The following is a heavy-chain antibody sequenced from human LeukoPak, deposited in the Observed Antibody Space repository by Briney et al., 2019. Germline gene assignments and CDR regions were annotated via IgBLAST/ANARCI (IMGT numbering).Heavy chain of an antibody. Sequence: GRSLRLSCAASGFTFSSYAMDWVRQAPGKGLEWVAVISYDGSNKYYADSVKGRFTISRDNSKNTLYLQMNSLRAEDTAVYYCARDPCSGGSCYLDYWGQGTLVTVSS. CDR3: ARDPCSGGSCYLDY. V-gene: IGHV3-30*04. D-gene: IGHD2-15*01. CDR1: GFTFSSYA. J-gene: IGHJ4*02. CDR2: ISYDGSNK.